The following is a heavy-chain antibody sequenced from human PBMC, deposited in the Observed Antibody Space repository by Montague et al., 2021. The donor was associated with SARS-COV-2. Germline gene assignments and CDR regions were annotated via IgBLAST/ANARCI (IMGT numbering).Heavy chain of an antibody. D-gene: IGHD1-14*01. CDR3: AEDFGN. J-gene: IGHJ4*02. V-gene: IGHV3-23*03. CDR1: GFTFSSHG. Sequence: SLRLSCAASGFTFSSHGMSWVRQAPRKGLEWVSVIFRGGTSTYYADSVKGRFTISRDNSKNTLYLQMNTLRPEDTAVYYCAEDFGNWGQGTLVTVSS. CDR2: IFRGGTST.